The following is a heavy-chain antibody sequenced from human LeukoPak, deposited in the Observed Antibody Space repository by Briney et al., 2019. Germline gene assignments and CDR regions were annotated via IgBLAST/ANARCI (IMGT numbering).Heavy chain of an antibody. CDR3: VRVQSGSYARYGMDV. CDR2: MNPNSGHT. J-gene: IGHJ6*02. Sequence: GLVKVSCKASGYTLTNYDINWVRQATGQGLEWMGWMNPNSGHTGYTQKFRGRVSMTRDTSISTAYMELNSLRSEDTAVYYCVRVQSGSYARYGMDVWGQGTTVTVSS. CDR1: GYTLTNYD. D-gene: IGHD1-26*01. V-gene: IGHV1-8*01.